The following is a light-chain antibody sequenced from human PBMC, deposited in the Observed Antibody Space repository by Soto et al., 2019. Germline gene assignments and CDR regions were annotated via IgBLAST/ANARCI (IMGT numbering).Light chain of an antibody. J-gene: IGKJ1*01. CDR2: LGS. CDR1: QSLLHSNGYNY. Sequence: DIVMTQSPLSLPVTPGEPASISCRSSQSLLHSNGYNYLDWYLQKPGQSPQLLIYLGSNRASGVPDRFSGSGSGTDFTLQISRVEAEYVGVYHCMQALQTRTFGQGTKVEIK. CDR3: MQALQTRT. V-gene: IGKV2-28*01.